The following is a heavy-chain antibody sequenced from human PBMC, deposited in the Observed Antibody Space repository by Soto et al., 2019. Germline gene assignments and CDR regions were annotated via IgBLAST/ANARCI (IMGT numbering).Heavy chain of an antibody. D-gene: IGHD3-3*01. V-gene: IGHV3-23*01. CDR1: GFTFSSYA. J-gene: IGHJ4*02. Sequence: LSCAASGFTFSSYAMSWVRQAPGKGLEWVSAISGSGGSTYYADSVKGRFTISRDNSKNTLYLQMNSLRAEDTAVYYCAKDIQTYYDFWSGPLDYWGQGTLVTVSS. CDR3: AKDIQTYYDFWSGPLDY. CDR2: ISGSGGST.